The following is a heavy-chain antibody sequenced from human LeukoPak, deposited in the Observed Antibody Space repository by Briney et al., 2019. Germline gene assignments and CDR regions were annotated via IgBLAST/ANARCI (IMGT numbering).Heavy chain of an antibody. V-gene: IGHV4-4*07. D-gene: IGHD1-1*01. Sequence: PSQTLSLTCTVSGGSISSYYWSWIRQPAGKGLEWIGRIYTSGSTNYNPSLKSRVTMSVDTSKNQFSLKLSSVTAADTAVYYCAREGTDSYYYYYYMDVWGKGTTVTISS. CDR3: AREGTDSYYYYYYMDV. CDR2: IYTSGST. CDR1: GGSISSYY. J-gene: IGHJ6*03.